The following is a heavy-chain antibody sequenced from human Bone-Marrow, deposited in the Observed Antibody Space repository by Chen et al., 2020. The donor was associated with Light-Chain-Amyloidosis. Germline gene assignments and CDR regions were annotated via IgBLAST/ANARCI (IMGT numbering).Heavy chain of an antibody. CDR3: AGIMGAGWFDP. CDR1: GGPFISSAYY. V-gene: IGHV4-39*01. CDR2: IYYTGHT. J-gene: IGHJ5*02. D-gene: IGHD1-26*01. Sequence: QLQLQESGPGLVKSSETLSLTCPVSGGPFISSAYYWGWLRQPPGKGLEWIASIYYTGHTYYNPSLKSRVTISIDTSKAQFSLKLRNVTAADTAVYYCAGIMGAGWFDPWGQGTLVTVSS.